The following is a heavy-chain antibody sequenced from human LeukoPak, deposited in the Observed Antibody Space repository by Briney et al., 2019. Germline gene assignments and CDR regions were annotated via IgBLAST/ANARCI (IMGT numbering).Heavy chain of an antibody. V-gene: IGHV3-53*01. J-gene: IGHJ6*03. CDR1: GFSVSSSY. Sequence: GGSLRLSCAGSGFSVSSSYMSWVRQAPGKGLEWVSVIYSGGSTYYADSVKGRFTISRDNSKNTLYLQMNSLRAEDTAVYYCARASSSGWYSPYYYYMDVWGKGTTVTISS. CDR2: IYSGGST. D-gene: IGHD6-19*01. CDR3: ARASSSGWYSPYYYYMDV.